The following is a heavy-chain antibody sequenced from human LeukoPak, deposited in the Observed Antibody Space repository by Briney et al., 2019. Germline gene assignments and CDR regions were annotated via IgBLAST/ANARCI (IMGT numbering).Heavy chain of an antibody. J-gene: IGHJ4*02. D-gene: IGHD6-13*01. CDR1: GFSFSAYG. Sequence: RSGRSLRLSCAASGFSFSAYGVHWVRQAPGKGLEWVAVIWYDGSSKDYADSVKGRFTFSRDNSKNTLYLQMNSLTVEDTAVYYCARSQSSSLIDYWGQGTLVTVSS. CDR2: IWYDGSSK. V-gene: IGHV3-33*01. CDR3: ARSQSSSLIDY.